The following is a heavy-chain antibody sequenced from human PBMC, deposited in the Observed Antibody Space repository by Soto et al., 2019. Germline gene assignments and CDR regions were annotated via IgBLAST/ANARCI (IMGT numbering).Heavy chain of an antibody. CDR3: ATGTPELRDYYDSSGYYYYFDY. Sequence: QVQLVQSGAEVKKPGASVKVSCKVSGYTLTELSMHWVRQAPGKGLEWMGGFDPEDGETIYAQKFQGRVTMTEDTSTDTAYMELSSLRSEDTAVYYCATGTPELRDYYDSSGYYYYFDYWGQGTLVTVSS. D-gene: IGHD3-22*01. CDR2: FDPEDGET. V-gene: IGHV1-24*01. J-gene: IGHJ4*02. CDR1: GYTLTELS.